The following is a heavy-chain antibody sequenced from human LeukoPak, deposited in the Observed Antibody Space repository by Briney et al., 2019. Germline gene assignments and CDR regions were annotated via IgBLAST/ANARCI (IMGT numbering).Heavy chain of an antibody. CDR3: VRKQYYYDSSGKTP. V-gene: IGHV3-35*01. D-gene: IGHD3-22*01. Sequence: GGSLRLSCAASGFTFSNSDMNWVHQAPGKRLEWVSGVSWNGSRTHYAASVKGRFIISRDNSRNTLYLQTNSLRAEDTAVYYCVRKQYYYDSSGKTPWGQGTLVTVSS. CDR1: GFTFSNSD. J-gene: IGHJ5*02. CDR2: VSWNGSRT.